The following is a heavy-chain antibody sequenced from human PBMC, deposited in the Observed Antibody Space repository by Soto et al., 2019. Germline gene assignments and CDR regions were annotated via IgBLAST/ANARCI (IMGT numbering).Heavy chain of an antibody. V-gene: IGHV3-23*01. D-gene: IGHD3-3*01. CDR2: ISCNRASK. CDR3: AKGQGTYDFWSGYYSDYGMDV. J-gene: IGHJ6*04. Sequence: PGGSLCLSRTSSGFTYSSYTMSGVHQAPGKGLEWLSPISCNRASKHYADSGKRSFTISRDNSKNTLYMQMNSLRAEDTAVYYCAKGQGTYDFWSGYYSDYGMDVWGKGT. CDR1: GFTYSSYT.